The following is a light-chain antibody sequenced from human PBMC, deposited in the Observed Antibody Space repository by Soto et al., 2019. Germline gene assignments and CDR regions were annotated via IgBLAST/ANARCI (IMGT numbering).Light chain of an antibody. CDR2: DTT. Sequence: QAVVTQESSLTVSPGGTVTLTCGSSTGAVTGGHFPYWFQQKPGQAPRTLIYDTTNQHSWTPARFSGSLLGGKAALTLSGAQLEDEADYYCLLYFGGGRRLFGEGTKLTVL. CDR1: TGAVTGGHF. V-gene: IGLV7-46*01. CDR3: LLYFGGGRRL. J-gene: IGLJ3*02.